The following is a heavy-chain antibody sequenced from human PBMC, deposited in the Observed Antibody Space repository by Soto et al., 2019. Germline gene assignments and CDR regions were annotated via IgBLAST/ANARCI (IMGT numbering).Heavy chain of an antibody. V-gene: IGHV4-30-2*06. J-gene: IGHJ6*02. CDR3: ARVYYYGSGSYLTLYGMDV. CDR1: GDSISGGGYS. D-gene: IGHD3-10*01. Sequence: PSETLSLTCAVSGDSISGGGYSWSWVRQSPGKGLEWIGYIYHSGATFYNPSLKSRVTISIDRSKNQFSLKLTSVTAADTAVYYCARVYYYGSGSYLTLYGMDVWGQGTTVTVSS. CDR2: IYHSGAT.